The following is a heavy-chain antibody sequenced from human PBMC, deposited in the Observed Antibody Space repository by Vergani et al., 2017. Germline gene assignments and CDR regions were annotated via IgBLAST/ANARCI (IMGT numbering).Heavy chain of an antibody. Sequence: QVQLVQSGAEVKKPGASVRVSCKASGYSFSNHYIHWVRQAPGQGLEWMGIINPHNGGTTYALKFEGRVTMTEETSTNTIFLELSSLRSEDTAVYFCAKDVRDYNLGAGTYSTKFDYWGQGTLVTVSS. J-gene: IGHJ4*02. CDR1: GYSFSNHY. CDR2: INPHNGGT. V-gene: IGHV1-46*03. D-gene: IGHD3-10*01. CDR3: AKDVRDYNLGAGTYSTKFDY.